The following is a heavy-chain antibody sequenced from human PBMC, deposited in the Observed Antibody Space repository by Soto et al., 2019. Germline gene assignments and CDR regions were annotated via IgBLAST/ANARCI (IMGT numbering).Heavy chain of an antibody. Sequence: GGSLRLSCAASGFTVGSHAMSWVRQAPGKGLEWVSSISGSGDGTYYGDSVKGRFTISRDNSKNTLYLQMNSLRAEDTAVYYCAKDSGVRFLEWLPYYYYGMDVWGQGTTVTVSS. J-gene: IGHJ6*02. CDR1: GFTVGSHA. V-gene: IGHV3-23*01. CDR3: AKDSGVRFLEWLPYYYYGMDV. CDR2: ISGSGDGT. D-gene: IGHD3-3*01.